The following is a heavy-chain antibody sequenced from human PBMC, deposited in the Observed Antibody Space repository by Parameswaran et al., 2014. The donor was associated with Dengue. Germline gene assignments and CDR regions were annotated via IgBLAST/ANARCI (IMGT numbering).Heavy chain of an antibody. D-gene: IGHD3-9*01. CDR3: ARDGLGEDDILTGYYWFDP. Sequence: VRQAPGKGLEWIGSIYYSGSTYYNPSLKSRVTISVDTSKNQFSLKLSSVTAADTAVYYCARDGLGEDDILTGYYWFDPWGQGTLVTVSS. V-gene: IGHV4-39*07. J-gene: IGHJ5*02. CDR2: IYYSGST.